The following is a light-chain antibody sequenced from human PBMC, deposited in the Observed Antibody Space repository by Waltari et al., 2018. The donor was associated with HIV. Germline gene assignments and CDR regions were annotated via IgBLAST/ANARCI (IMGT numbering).Light chain of an antibody. CDR3: VLYMISVIWV. CDR2: NTT. Sequence: QAVVTQEPSLSVSPGGTVTLTCGLSSGSVSAGNYPSWYQQTPGQAPRTLIYNTTIRSSGVPDRFSGSILGNRAVLTITGAHVDDESHYYCVLYMISVIWVFGGGTKLTVL. CDR1: SGSVSAGNY. J-gene: IGLJ3*02. V-gene: IGLV8-61*01.